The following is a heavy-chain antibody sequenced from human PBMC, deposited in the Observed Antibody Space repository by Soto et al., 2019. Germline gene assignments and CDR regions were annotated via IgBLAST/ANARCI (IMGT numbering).Heavy chain of an antibody. V-gene: IGHV4-39*01. CDR2: IYYSGST. D-gene: IGHD4-4*01. J-gene: IGHJ4*02. Sequence: QLQLQESGPGLVKPSETLSLTCTVSGGSISSSSDYWGWIRQPPGKGLEWIGSIYYSGSTYYNPSLKSRVTISVDTSKNQFSLKLSSVTAADTAVYYCARHGSDRDGYNTYSKSREEDWGQGTLVTVSS. CDR1: GGSISSSSDY. CDR3: ARHGSDRDGYNTYSKSREED.